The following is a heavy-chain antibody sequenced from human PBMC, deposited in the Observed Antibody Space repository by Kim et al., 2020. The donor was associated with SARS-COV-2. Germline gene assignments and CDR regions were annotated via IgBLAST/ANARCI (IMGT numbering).Heavy chain of an antibody. Sequence: SETLSLTCTVSGGSISSSSYYWGWIRQPPGKGLEWIGSIYYSGSTYYNPSLKSRVTISVDTSKNQFSLKLSSVTAADTAVYYCARDPLSSGWYWYFDLWG. CDR1: GGSISSSSYY. CDR2: IYYSGST. V-gene: IGHV4-39*07. CDR3: ARDPLSSGWYWYFDL. D-gene: IGHD6-19*01. J-gene: IGHJ2*01.